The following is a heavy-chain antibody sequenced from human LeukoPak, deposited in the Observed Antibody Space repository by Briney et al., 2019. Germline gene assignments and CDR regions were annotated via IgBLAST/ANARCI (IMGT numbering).Heavy chain of an antibody. CDR2: ITPGVGST. V-gene: IGHV3-23*01. Sequence: PGGSLRLSCAASGFTVTRSSISWVRQAPGKGLEWVSAITPGVGSTHYADSVEGRFTISSDNSKNTVYLQMNSLRPEDMAVYYCAKDIGSLISRTLDTWGQGTLVTVSS. J-gene: IGHJ4*02. CDR1: GFTVTRSS. CDR3: AKDIGSLISRTLDT. D-gene: IGHD1-7*01.